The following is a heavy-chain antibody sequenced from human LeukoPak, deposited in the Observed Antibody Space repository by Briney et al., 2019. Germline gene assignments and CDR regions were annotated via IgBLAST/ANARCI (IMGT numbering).Heavy chain of an antibody. CDR1: GGSFSGYH. CDR3: ATRKLGNDY. V-gene: IGHV4-59*01. Sequence: PSETLSLTCVVYGGSFSGYHWSWIRQPPGKGLEWIGYIYYSGSTNYNPSLKSRVTISADTSKNQFSLKLYSVTAADTAVYYCATRKLGNDYWGQGTLVTVSS. D-gene: IGHD7-27*01. J-gene: IGHJ4*02. CDR2: IYYSGST.